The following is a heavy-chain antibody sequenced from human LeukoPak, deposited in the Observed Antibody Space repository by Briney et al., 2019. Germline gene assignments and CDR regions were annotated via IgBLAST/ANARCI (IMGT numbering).Heavy chain of an antibody. CDR1: GFTFSSYA. CDR2: ISYDGSNK. CDR3: ARDRSDIVATIDFDH. D-gene: IGHD5-12*01. J-gene: IGHJ4*02. Sequence: GGSLRLSCAASGFTFSSYAMHWVRQAPGKGLEWVAVISYDGSNKYYADSVKGRFTISRDNSKNTLYLQMNSLRAEDTAVYYCARDRSDIVATIDFDHWGQGTLVTVSS. V-gene: IGHV3-30*04.